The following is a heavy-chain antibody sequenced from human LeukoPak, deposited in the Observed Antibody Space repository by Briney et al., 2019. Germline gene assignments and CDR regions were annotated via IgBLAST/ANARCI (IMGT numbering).Heavy chain of an antibody. V-gene: IGHV3-7*01. D-gene: IGHD2/OR15-2a*01. CDR1: GFTFSSYW. J-gene: IGHJ4*02. CDR2: INQDGSEI. Sequence: AGGSLRLSCAASGFTFSSYWMSWVRQAPGKGLEWVANINQDGSEIYYVDSLKGRFTISRDNAKNSLYLQMSRLRAEDTAVYFCARGPMTVITLWGQGTLVTVSS. CDR3: ARGPMTVITL.